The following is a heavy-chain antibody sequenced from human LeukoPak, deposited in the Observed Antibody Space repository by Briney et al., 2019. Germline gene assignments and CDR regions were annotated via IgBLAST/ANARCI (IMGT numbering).Heavy chain of an antibody. D-gene: IGHD5-12*01. CDR3: ARGAKYSGYDSGDFDY. CDR2: INHSGST. V-gene: IGHV4-34*01. J-gene: IGHJ4*02. CDR1: GGSFSGYY. Sequence: SETLSLTCAVYGGSFSGYYWSWTRQPPGKGLEWIGEINHSGSTNYNPSLKSRVTISVDTSKNQFSLKLSSVTAADTAVYYCARGAKYSGYDSGDFDYWGQGTLVTVSS.